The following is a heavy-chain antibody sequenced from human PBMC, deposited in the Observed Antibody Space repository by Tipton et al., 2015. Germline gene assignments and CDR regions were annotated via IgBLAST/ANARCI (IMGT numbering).Heavy chain of an antibody. Sequence: TLSLTCAVYSGSFSGYYWSWIRQPPGKELEWIGYIQYSGSTNYNPSLKSRVTISVDTSKTQFSLKMSSVTASDTAVYYCARARGRHGGLFDSWGQGILVTVSS. CDR2: IQYSGST. V-gene: IGHV4-59*01. CDR1: SGSFSGYY. CDR3: ARARGRHGGLFDS. J-gene: IGHJ4*02. D-gene: IGHD4-23*01.